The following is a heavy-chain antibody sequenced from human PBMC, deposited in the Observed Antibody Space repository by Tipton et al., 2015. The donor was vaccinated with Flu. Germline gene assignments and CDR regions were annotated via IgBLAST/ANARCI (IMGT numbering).Heavy chain of an antibody. Sequence: TLSLTCTVSGGSFSNYYWNWIRQPPGKGLEWIGYIFYTGDTSYNPSLKSRVTISVDTSKNQFSLKLSSVTAADTAVYYCARDGGVGSGWSYSGGNYYYGMDVWGQGTTVIVSS. CDR1: GGSFSNYY. D-gene: IGHD6-19*01. V-gene: IGHV4-59*12. CDR2: IFYTGDT. CDR3: ARDGGVGSGWSYSGGNYYYGMDV. J-gene: IGHJ6*02.